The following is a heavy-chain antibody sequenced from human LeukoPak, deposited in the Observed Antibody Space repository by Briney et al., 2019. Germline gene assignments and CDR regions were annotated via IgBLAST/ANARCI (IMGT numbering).Heavy chain of an antibody. D-gene: IGHD4-17*01. CDR2: VSGRDSNT. J-gene: IGHJ4*02. V-gene: IGHV3-23*01. CDR3: TKDLRPTTVTPSCYFDY. Sequence: PGGSLRLSCVASGFTFSSYAMNWVRQAPGKGLEWVSTVSGRDSNTYYADSVKGRFTISRDNSKTTLYLQMNSLRAEDTAVYYCTKDLRPTTVTPSCYFDYWGQGTLVTVSS. CDR1: GFTFSSYA.